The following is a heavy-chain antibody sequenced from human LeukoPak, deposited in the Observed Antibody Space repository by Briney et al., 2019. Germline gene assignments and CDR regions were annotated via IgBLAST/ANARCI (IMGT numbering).Heavy chain of an antibody. D-gene: IGHD6-19*01. CDR2: IRSKAYGGTT. V-gene: IGHV3-49*03. CDR3: TRALTAVAGTIYYFDY. CDR1: GFTFGDYA. Sequence: GGSLRLSCTASGFTFGDYAMSWFRQAPGKGLEWVGFIRSKAYGGTTEYAASVKGRFTISRDDSKSIAYLQMNSLKTEDTAVYYCTRALTAVAGTIYYFDYWGQGTLVTVSS. J-gene: IGHJ4*02.